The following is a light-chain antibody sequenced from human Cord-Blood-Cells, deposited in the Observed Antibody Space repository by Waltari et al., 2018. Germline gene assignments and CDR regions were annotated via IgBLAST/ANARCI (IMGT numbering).Light chain of an antibody. CDR3: QQYNSYSRT. V-gene: IGKV1-5*03. CDR2: KAC. Sequence: DIQMTQSPSTLSASVGDRVTITCRASQGISSWLAWYQQKPGKAPKLLIYKACSLESGVPSRFSGSGSGTEFTLTISSLQPDDCATYYCQQYNSYSRTFGQGTKVEIK. J-gene: IGKJ1*01. CDR1: QGISSW.